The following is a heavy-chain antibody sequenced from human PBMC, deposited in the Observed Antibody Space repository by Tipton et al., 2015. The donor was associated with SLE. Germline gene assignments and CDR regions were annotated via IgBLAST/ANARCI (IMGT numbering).Heavy chain of an antibody. D-gene: IGHD6-13*01. CDR1: GFTVSSNY. Sequence: SLRLSCAASGFTVSSNYMSWVRQAPGKGLEWVSVIYSGGSTYYTDSVKGRFTISRDNSKNTLHLQMNSLRAEDTAVYYCARGAWAAAGHWGQGTLVTVSS. J-gene: IGHJ4*02. V-gene: IGHV3-66*01. CDR3: ARGAWAAAGH. CDR2: IYSGGST.